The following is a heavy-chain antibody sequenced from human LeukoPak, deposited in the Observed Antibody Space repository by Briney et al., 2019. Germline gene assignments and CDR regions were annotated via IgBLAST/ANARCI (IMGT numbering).Heavy chain of an antibody. Sequence: GESLKISCKGSGYSFTTHWIGWVRQMPGKGLERMGIIYPGDSDTRYSPSFQGQVTISADKSISTAYLQWGSLKASDSALYYCAGPRYGSADYWGQGTLVTVSS. J-gene: IGHJ4*02. D-gene: IGHD3-10*01. V-gene: IGHV5-51*01. CDR3: AGPRYGSADY. CDR2: IYPGDSDT. CDR1: GYSFTTHW.